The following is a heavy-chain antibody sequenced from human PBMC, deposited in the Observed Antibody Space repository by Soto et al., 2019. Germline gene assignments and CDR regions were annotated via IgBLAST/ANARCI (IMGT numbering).Heavy chain of an antibody. J-gene: IGHJ4*02. Sequence: SGPTLVKPTQTLTLTCTFSGFSLSTSGVGVGWIRQPPGKALEWLALIYWDDDKRYSPSLKSRLTITKDTSKNQVVLKMTNMDPVDTATYYCARISGWDDYEPPPFDYWGQGTLVTVSS. CDR1: GFSLSTSGVG. CDR3: ARISGWDDYEPPPFDY. CDR2: IYWDDDK. V-gene: IGHV2-5*02. D-gene: IGHD4-17*01.